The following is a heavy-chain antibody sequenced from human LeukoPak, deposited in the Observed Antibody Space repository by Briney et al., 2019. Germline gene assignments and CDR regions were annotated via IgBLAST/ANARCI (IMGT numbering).Heavy chain of an antibody. D-gene: IGHD2-2*01. CDR1: GFTFSSYG. Sequence: GRSLRLSRAASGFTFSSYGMHWVRQAPGKGLEWVAVIWYDGSNKYYADSVKGRFTISRDNSKNTLYLQMNSLRAEDTAVYYCARDGGYCSSTSCYLYNWFDPWGQGTLVTVSS. CDR2: IWYDGSNK. V-gene: IGHV3-33*01. J-gene: IGHJ5*02. CDR3: ARDGGYCSSTSCYLYNWFDP.